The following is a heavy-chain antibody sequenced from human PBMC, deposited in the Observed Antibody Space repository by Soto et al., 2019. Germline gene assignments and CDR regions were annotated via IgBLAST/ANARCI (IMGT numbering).Heavy chain of an antibody. CDR3: ARDGYCSSTSCYLYYFDY. Sequence: QVQLVQSGAEVKKPGASVKVSCKASGYTFTSYAMHWVRQAPGQRLEWMGWINAGNGNTKYSQKFQGRVTITRDTSASTAYMELSSLRSEDTAVYYCARDGYCSSTSCYLYYFDYWGQGTLVTVSS. CDR1: GYTFTSYA. J-gene: IGHJ4*02. CDR2: INAGNGNT. V-gene: IGHV1-3*01. D-gene: IGHD2-2*03.